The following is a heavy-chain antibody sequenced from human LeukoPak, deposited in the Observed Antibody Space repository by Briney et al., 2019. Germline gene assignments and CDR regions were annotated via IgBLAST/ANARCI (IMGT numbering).Heavy chain of an antibody. J-gene: IGHJ4*02. V-gene: IGHV3-7*05. Sequence: GGSLRLSCAASGFTFSSYWMSWVRQAPGKGLEWVANIKQDGSEKYYVDSVKGRFTISRDNAKNSLYLQMNSLRAEDTAVYYCARARVYYDSSGYYLDYWGQGTLVTVSS. CDR2: IKQDGSEK. D-gene: IGHD3-22*01. CDR3: ARARVYYDSSGYYLDY. CDR1: GFTFSSYW.